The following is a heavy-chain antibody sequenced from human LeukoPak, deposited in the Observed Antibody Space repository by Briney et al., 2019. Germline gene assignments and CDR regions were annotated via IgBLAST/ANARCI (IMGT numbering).Heavy chain of an antibody. CDR3: AKSGCSTSTCSIDY. D-gene: IGHD2-2*01. Sequence: GGSLRLSCAASGFTFDDYVMHWVRQAPGKGLEWISGISWNSGSIAYADSVKGQFTISRDNAKNSLFLQMNSLRVEDTALYYCAKSGCSTSTCSIDYWGQGTLVTVSS. J-gene: IGHJ4*02. CDR2: ISWNSGSI. V-gene: IGHV3-9*01. CDR1: GFTFDDYV.